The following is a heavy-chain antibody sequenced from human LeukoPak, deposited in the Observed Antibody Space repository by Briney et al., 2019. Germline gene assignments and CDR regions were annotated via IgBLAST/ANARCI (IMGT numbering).Heavy chain of an antibody. D-gene: IGHD3-9*01. CDR3: ARDSIVYDILTGYPFNRNYFDY. V-gene: IGHV1-69*11. CDR1: GGTFSSYA. J-gene: IGHJ4*02. Sequence: SVKVSCKASGGTFSSYAISWVRQAPGQGLEWMGRIIPILGTANYAQKFQGRVTITTDESTSTAYMELSSLRSEDTAVYYCARDSIVYDILTGYPFNRNYFDYWGQGTLVTVSS. CDR2: IIPILGTA.